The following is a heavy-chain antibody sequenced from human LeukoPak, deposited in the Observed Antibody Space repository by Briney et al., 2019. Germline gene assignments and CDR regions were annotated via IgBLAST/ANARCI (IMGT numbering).Heavy chain of an antibody. D-gene: IGHD1-7*01. Sequence: PGGSLRLSCAASGFTFSSYSMNWVRQAPGKGLEWVSSISSSSSYIYYADSVKGRFTISRDNAKNSLYLQMNSLRAEDTAVYYCANNLINGNYQALGDYWGQGTLVTVSS. J-gene: IGHJ4*02. CDR3: ANNLINGNYQALGDY. V-gene: IGHV3-21*01. CDR2: ISSSSSYI. CDR1: GFTFSSYS.